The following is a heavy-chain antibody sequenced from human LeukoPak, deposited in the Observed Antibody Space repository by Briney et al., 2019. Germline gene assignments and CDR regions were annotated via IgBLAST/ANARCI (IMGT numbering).Heavy chain of an antibody. V-gene: IGHV4-30-4*02. D-gene: IGHD1-26*01. J-gene: IGHJ2*01. CDR3: ARDEGYYGLSPNWYFDL. CDR2: IYYSGST. CDR1: GGSISSGDYY. Sequence: PSETLSLTCTVSGGSISSGDYYWSWIRQPPGKGLEWIGYIYYSGSTYYNPSLKSRVTISVDTSKNQFSLKLSSVTAADTAVYYCARDEGYYGLSPNWYFDLWGRGTLVTVSS.